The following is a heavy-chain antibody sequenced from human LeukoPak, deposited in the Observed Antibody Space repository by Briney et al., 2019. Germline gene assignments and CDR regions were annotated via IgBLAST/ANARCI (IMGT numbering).Heavy chain of an antibody. J-gene: IGHJ4*02. D-gene: IGHD3-10*01. V-gene: IGHV4-39*01. Sequence: SETLSLTCTVSGGSISSSSYYWGWIRQPPGKGLEWIGSIYYSGSTYYNPSLKSRVTISVDTSKNQFSLKLSSVTAADTAVYYCARLQNWVWGAMRDYWGQGTLVTVSS. CDR3: ARLQNWVWGAMRDY. CDR1: GGSISSSSYY. CDR2: IYYSGST.